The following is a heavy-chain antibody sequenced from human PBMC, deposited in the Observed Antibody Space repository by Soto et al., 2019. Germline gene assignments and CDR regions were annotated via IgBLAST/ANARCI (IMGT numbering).Heavy chain of an antibody. V-gene: IGHV4-34*01. CDR1: GGSFSGYY. CDR2: IYYSGST. J-gene: IGHJ6*03. D-gene: IGHD6-6*01. Sequence: PSETLSLTCAVYGGSFSGYYWSWIRQPPGKGLEWIGYIYYSGSTNYNPSLKSRVTISVDTSKNQFSLKLSSVTAADTAVYYCARGWNSSSSRYYYYYMDVWGKGTTVTVSS. CDR3: ARGWNSSSSRYYYYYMDV.